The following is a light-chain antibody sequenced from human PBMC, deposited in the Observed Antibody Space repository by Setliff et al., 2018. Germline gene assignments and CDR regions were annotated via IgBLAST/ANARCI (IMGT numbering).Light chain of an antibody. CDR1: QSVSSSQ. CDR2: GAS. CDR3: QQYGTSTGT. Sequence: DIVSTQSPGTLSLSPGERATLSCRASQSVSSSQLAWYQQKPGQAPRLLIYGASSRATGIPDRFSGSGSGTDFTLTIITLEPEDFAVYYCQQYGTSTGTFGQGTKVDIK. V-gene: IGKV3-20*01. J-gene: IGKJ1*01.